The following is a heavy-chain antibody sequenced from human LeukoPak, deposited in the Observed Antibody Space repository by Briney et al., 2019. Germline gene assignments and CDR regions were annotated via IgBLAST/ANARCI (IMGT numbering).Heavy chain of an antibody. Sequence: GGSLRLSCAASGFTFSSYAMSWVRQAPGKGLEWVSAISGSGGSTYYADSVEGRFTISRDNSKNTLYLQMNSLRAEDTAVYYCAKDYYDSSGYYLDYFDYWGQGTLVTVSS. CDR1: GFTFSSYA. CDR3: AKDYYDSSGYYLDYFDY. V-gene: IGHV3-23*01. D-gene: IGHD3-22*01. J-gene: IGHJ4*02. CDR2: ISGSGGST.